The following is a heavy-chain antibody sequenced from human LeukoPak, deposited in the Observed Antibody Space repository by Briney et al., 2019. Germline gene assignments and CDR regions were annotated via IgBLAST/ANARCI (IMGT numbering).Heavy chain of an antibody. D-gene: IGHD3-10*01. Sequence: PSETLSLTYAVYGGSFSGYYWSWIRQPPGKGLEWIGEINHSGSTNYNPSLKSRVTISVDTSKNQFSLKLSSVTAADTAVYYCAESLSGFAFDIWGQGTMVTVSS. CDR3: AESLSGFAFDI. V-gene: IGHV4-34*01. CDR1: GGSFSGYY. CDR2: INHSGST. J-gene: IGHJ3*02.